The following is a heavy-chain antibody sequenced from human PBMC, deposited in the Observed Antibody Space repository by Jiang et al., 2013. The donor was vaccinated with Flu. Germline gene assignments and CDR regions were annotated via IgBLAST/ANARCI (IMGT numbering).Heavy chain of an antibody. CDR1: GFSLTSTGMC. CDR3: ARVYGAGIYYYFAMDV. D-gene: IGHD1-1*01. Sequence: PTQTLTLTCSFSGFSLTSTGMCVTWIRQPPGKALEWLALIDWDDDKYYNTSLKTRLTISKDTTNNQVVLTMTNMDPVDTATYYCARVYGAGIYYYFAMDVWGQGTTVTVSS. V-gene: IGHV2-70*13. CDR2: IDWDDDK. J-gene: IGHJ6*02.